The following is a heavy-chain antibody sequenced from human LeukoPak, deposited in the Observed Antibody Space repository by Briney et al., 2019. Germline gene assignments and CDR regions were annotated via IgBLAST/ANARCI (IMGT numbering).Heavy chain of an antibody. CDR1: GGSISSSSYY. D-gene: IGHD3-22*01. J-gene: IGHJ4*02. V-gene: IGHV4-39*07. CDR2: IYHSGST. CDR3: ARRPRLLGDSSGYLDY. Sequence: PSETLSLTCTVSGGSISSSSYYWGWIRQPPGKGLEWIGEIYHSGSTNYNPSLKSRVTISVDKSKNQFSLKLSSVTAADRAVYYCARRPRLLGDSSGYLDYWGQGTLVTVSS.